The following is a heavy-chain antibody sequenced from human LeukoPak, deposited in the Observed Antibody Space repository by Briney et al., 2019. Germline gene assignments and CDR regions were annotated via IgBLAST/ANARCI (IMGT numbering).Heavy chain of an antibody. J-gene: IGHJ5*02. V-gene: IGHV3-23*01. CDR1: GFTFSSYA. D-gene: IGHD6-19*01. Sequence: GGSLRLSCAASGFTFSSYAMSWVRQAPGKGLEWVSAISGSGGSTYYADSVKGRFTISRDNSKNTLYLQMNSLRAEDTAVYYCAPSPYSSGWYGNYNWFDPWGQGTLVTVSS. CDR2: ISGSGGST. CDR3: APSPYSSGWYGNYNWFDP.